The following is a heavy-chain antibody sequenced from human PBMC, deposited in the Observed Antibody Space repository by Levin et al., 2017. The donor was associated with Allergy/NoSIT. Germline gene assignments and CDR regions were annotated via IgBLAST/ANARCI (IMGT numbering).Heavy chain of an antibody. CDR1: GGSISSYY. Sequence: SQILSLTCTVSGGSISSYYWSWIRQPPGKGLEWIGYIYYSGSTNYNPSLKSRVTISVDTSKNQFSLKLSSVTAADTAVYYCARAQPEHCSGGSCDSYYFDYWGQGTLVTVSS. D-gene: IGHD2-15*01. V-gene: IGHV4-59*01. CDR3: ARAQPEHCSGGSCDSYYFDY. CDR2: IYYSGST. J-gene: IGHJ4*02.